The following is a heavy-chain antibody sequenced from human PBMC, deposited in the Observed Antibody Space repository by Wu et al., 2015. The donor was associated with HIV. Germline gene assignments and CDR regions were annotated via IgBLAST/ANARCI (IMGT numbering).Heavy chain of an antibody. CDR2: IIPIFGTA. D-gene: IGHD3-10*01. Sequence: QVQLVQSGAEVKKPGSSVKVSCKASGGTFSSYAISWVRQAPGQGLEWMGRIIPIFGTANYAQKFQGRVTITADESTSTAYMELSSLRSEDTAVYYCARVRVWFGELVRNDYYYYGMDVWDQGTTVTVSS. CDR1: GGTFSSYA. V-gene: IGHV1-69*13. J-gene: IGHJ6*02. CDR3: ARVRVWFGELVRNDYYYYGMDV.